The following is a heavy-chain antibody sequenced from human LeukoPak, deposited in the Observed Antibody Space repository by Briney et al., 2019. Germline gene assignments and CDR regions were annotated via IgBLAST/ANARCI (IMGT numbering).Heavy chain of an antibody. CDR1: GYTFTSYG. J-gene: IGHJ4*02. CDR2: ISAYNGNT. CDR3: ARDTPWQGYYDSGSYSAIDY. V-gene: IGHV1-18*01. Sequence: ASVKVSCKASGYTFTSYGISWVRQAPGQGLEWMGWISAYNGNTNYAQKFQGRVTMTTDTSTSTAYMELRSLRSDDTAVYYCARDTPWQGYYDSGSYSAIDYWGQGTLVTVSS. D-gene: IGHD3-10*01.